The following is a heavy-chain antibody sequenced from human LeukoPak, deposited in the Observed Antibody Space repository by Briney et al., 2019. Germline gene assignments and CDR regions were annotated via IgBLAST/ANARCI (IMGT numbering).Heavy chain of an antibody. Sequence: GGSLRLSCAASGFTFSKSWMSWARQAPGKGLECVANIKPDGTEKYYVDSVRGRFTISRDNSKNTLFVQMGSLRAEDMAVYYCARVPRGIVVGAYFDYWGQGTLVTVSS. CDR2: IKPDGTEK. J-gene: IGHJ4*02. CDR1: GFTFSKSW. V-gene: IGHV3-7*01. CDR3: ARVPRGIVVGAYFDY. D-gene: IGHD2-21*01.